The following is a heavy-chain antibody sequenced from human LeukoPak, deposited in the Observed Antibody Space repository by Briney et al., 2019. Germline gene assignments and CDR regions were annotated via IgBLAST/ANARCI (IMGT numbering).Heavy chain of an antibody. J-gene: IGHJ4*02. CDR2: IYYSGST. CDR1: GGSISSYY. D-gene: IGHD2-15*01. CDR3: ARVRTAMIRGSYYFDY. V-gene: IGHV4-59*01. Sequence: SETLSLTCTVSGGSISSYYWSWIRRPPGKGLEWIGYIYYSGSTNYNPSLKSRVTISVDTSKNQFSLKLSSVTAADTAVYYCARVRTAMIRGSYYFDYWGQGTLVTVSS.